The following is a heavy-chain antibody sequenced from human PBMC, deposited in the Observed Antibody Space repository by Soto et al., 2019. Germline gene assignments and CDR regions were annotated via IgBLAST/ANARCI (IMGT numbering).Heavy chain of an antibody. J-gene: IGHJ4*02. CDR3: AKGASLDFWSGYSGYFDY. CDR1: GFTFDDYA. D-gene: IGHD3-3*01. Sequence: GGSLRLSCAASGFTFDDYAMHWVRQAPGKGLEWVSGISWNSGSIGYADSVKGRFTISRDNAKNSLYLQMNSLRAEDTALYYCAKGASLDFWSGYSGYFDYWGQGTLVTVSS. CDR2: ISWNSGSI. V-gene: IGHV3-9*01.